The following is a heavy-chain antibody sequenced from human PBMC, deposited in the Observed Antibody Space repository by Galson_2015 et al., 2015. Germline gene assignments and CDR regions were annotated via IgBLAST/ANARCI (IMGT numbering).Heavy chain of an antibody. CDR2: IYYSGTT. CDR1: GGSISTYY. V-gene: IGHV4-59*01. D-gene: IGHD6-19*01. CDR3: ARTFSSGWDYFDY. Sequence: ETLSLTCTVSGGSISTYYWSWLRQLPGKGLEWIGYIYYSGTTSYNPSLKSRVTISEDTSKNQFSLKLRSVTAADTAVYYCARTFSSGWDYFDYWGQGTLVTVSS. J-gene: IGHJ4*02.